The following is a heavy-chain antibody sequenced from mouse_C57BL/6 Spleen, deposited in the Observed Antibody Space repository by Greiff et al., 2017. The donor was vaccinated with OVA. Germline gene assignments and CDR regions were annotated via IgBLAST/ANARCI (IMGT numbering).Heavy chain of an antibody. Sequence: VQGVESGPELVKPGASVKISCKASGYAFSSSWMNWVKQRPGKGLEWIGRIYPGDGDTNYNGKFKGKATLTADKSSSTAYMQLSSLTSEDSAVYFCARLGTTVVARDYWGQGTTLTVSS. D-gene: IGHD1-1*01. CDR2: IYPGDGDT. V-gene: IGHV1-82*01. CDR3: ARLGTTVVARDY. CDR1: GYAFSSSW. J-gene: IGHJ2*01.